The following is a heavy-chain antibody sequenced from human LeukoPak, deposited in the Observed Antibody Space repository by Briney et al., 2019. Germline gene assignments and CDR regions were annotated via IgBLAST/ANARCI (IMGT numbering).Heavy chain of an antibody. Sequence: SETLSLTCTVSGGSISSYYWSWIRQPPGKGLKWIGYIYYSGSTNYNPSLKSRVTISVDTSKNQFSLKLSSVTAADTAVYYCASGYSYGYQRKWGQGTLVTVSS. D-gene: IGHD5-18*01. CDR3: ASGYSYGYQRK. CDR2: IYYSGST. V-gene: IGHV4-59*01. CDR1: GGSISSYY. J-gene: IGHJ4*02.